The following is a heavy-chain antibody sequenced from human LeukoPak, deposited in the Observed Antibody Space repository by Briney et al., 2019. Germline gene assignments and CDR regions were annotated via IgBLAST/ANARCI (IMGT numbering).Heavy chain of an antibody. V-gene: IGHV3-23*01. CDR2: ISGSGEST. CDR3: AREDSNSRAFDI. J-gene: IGHJ3*02. CDR1: GFTFSTYG. D-gene: IGHD2-21*01. Sequence: GGSLRLSCAASGFTFSTYGMSWVRQALGKGLEWVSGISGSGESTYYADSVKGRFTISRDNSKNTLYLQMNSLRAEDTAVYYCAREDSNSRAFDIWGQGTMVTVSS.